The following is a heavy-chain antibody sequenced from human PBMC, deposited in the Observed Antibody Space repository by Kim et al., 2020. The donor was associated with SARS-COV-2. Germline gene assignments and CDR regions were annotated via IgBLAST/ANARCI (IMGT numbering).Heavy chain of an antibody. Sequence: GGSLRLSCADSGFTFSGHDMPWVRQAPGKGLEWVANITKDGSEKLYADSGKGRFTISRDNAKKSLYLQMNSLRAEDTAMYYCARNHWYYFDYLGQAT. CDR1: GFTFSGHD. CDR3: ARNHWYYFDY. V-gene: IGHV3-7*05. J-gene: IGHJ4*02. D-gene: IGHD2-8*02. CDR2: ITKDGSEK.